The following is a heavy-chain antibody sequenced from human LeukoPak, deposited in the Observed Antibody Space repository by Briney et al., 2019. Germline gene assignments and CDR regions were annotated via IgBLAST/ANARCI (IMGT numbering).Heavy chain of an antibody. J-gene: IGHJ4*02. CDR1: GFTFSNYA. Sequence: PTGGSLRLSCAASGFTFSNYAMSWVRQAPGKGLEWVSSISGSGGSTYYADSVKGRFTISRDNSKNTLYLQMNGLRAEDTAVYYCAKAIGHSSGWYNFDYWGQGTLVTVSS. CDR3: AKAIGHSSGWYNFDY. V-gene: IGHV3-23*01. CDR2: ISGSGGST. D-gene: IGHD6-19*01.